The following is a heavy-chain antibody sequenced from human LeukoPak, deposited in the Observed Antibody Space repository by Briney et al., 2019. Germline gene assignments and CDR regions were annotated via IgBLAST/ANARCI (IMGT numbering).Heavy chain of an antibody. Sequence: SVKVSCKASGGTFSSYAISWVRQAPGQGLEWMGGIILIFGTANYAQKFQGRVTITADESTSTAYMELSSLRSEDTAVYYCARSSSSWYRVDYWGQGTLVTVSS. V-gene: IGHV1-69*13. CDR3: ARSSSSWYRVDY. J-gene: IGHJ4*02. CDR1: GGTFSSYA. CDR2: IILIFGTA. D-gene: IGHD6-13*01.